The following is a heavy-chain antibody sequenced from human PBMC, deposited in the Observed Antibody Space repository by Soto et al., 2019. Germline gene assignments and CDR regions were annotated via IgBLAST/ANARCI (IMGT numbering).Heavy chain of an antibody. V-gene: IGHV4-4*07. CDR2: IYTSGST. CDR3: ARDQSRYYYDSSGYYPRPYYYYGMDV. J-gene: IGHJ6*02. CDR1: GGSISSYY. D-gene: IGHD3-22*01. Sequence: XGTLSLTCTVSGGSISSYYWSWIRQPSGKGLEWIGRIYTSGSTNYNPSLKSRVTMSVDTSKNQFSLKLSSVTAADTAVYYCARDQSRYYYDSSGYYPRPYYYYGMDVWGQGTTVTVSS.